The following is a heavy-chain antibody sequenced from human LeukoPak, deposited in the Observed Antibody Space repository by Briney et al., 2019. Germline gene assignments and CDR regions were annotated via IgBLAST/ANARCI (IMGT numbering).Heavy chain of an antibody. D-gene: IGHD3-10*01. Sequence: SETLSLTCTVSGDSISNKNFYWGWIRKPPGKDLKWIGSIYYSGHTYYNPSLKSRVTLSVDTSKNQFSLKLSSVTAADTAVYHCARIYDRGSGGGDDYWGQGTLVTVSS. CDR2: IYYSGHT. V-gene: IGHV4-39*07. J-gene: IGHJ4*02. CDR3: ARIYDRGSGGGDDY. CDR1: GDSISNKNFY.